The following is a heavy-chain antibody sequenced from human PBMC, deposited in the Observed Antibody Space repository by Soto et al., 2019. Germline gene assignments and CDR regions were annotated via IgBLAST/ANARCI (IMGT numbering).Heavy chain of an antibody. CDR2: IYYSGST. V-gene: IGHV4-39*01. CDR3: ARLGDYDSVWDNWFDP. D-gene: IGHD3-16*01. Sequence: SETLSVTCTVSGGSISSSSYYWGWIRQPPGKGLEWIGSIYYSGSTYYNPSLKSRVTISVDTSKNQFSLKLSSVTAADTAVYYCARLGDYDSVWDNWFDPWGQGSLVTVSS. J-gene: IGHJ5*02. CDR1: GGSISSSSYY.